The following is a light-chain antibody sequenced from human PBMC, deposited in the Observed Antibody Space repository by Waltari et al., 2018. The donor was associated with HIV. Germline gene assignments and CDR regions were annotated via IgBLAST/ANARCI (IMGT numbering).Light chain of an antibody. J-gene: IGLJ3*02. CDR3: AAWDDSLNVWV. CDR2: SND. V-gene: IGLV1-44*01. CDR1: SSYIGRKT. Sequence: QSVLTQPPSASGTPGQMVTISCSGGSSYIGRKTVDWYKQLPGTAPKLLICSNDQRAAGTPDRFSGSNSCTAASLAISGLQSEEEADYYCAAWDDSLNVWVFGGGTKLTVL.